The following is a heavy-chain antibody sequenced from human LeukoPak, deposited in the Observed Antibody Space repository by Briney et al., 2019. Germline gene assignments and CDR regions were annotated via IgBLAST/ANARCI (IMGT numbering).Heavy chain of an antibody. CDR3: AKGMVPGFDP. J-gene: IGHJ5*02. V-gene: IGHV3-23*01. CDR1: GFTFNNYA. Sequence: GGSLRLSCAASGFTFNNYAMSWVRQAPGKGLEWLSSIGGSGGSTYSADSVKGRFTISRDNSKNTLYLQLNSLRAEDTAVYYCAKGMVPGFDPWGQGPLVTVSS. CDR2: IGGSGGST. D-gene: IGHD2-15*01.